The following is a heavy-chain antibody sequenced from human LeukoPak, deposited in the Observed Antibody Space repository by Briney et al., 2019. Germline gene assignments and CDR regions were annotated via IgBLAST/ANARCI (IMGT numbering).Heavy chain of an antibody. J-gene: IGHJ3*02. CDR1: GGTFSSYA. D-gene: IGHD3-10*01. CDR3: ARATYYYGSGSYYPQDDAFDI. V-gene: IGHV1-69*04. CDR2: IIPILGIA. Sequence: SVKVSCKASGGTFSSYAISWVRQAPGQGLEWMGRIIPILGIANYAQKFQGRVTITADKSTSTACMELSSLRSEDTAVYYCARATYYYGSGSYYPQDDAFDIWGQGTMVTVSS.